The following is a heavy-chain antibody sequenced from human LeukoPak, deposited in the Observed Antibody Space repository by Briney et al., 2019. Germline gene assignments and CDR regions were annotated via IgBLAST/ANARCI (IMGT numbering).Heavy chain of an antibody. Sequence: GGSLRLSCAASGFTVSSNYMSWVRQAPGKGLEWVSVIYSGGSTYYADSVKGRFTISRDNSKNTLYLQMNSLRAEDTAVYYCARETYYYDSSGYGQAFDIWGQGTMVTVSS. D-gene: IGHD3-22*01. J-gene: IGHJ3*02. CDR1: GFTVSSNY. V-gene: IGHV3-66*01. CDR2: IYSGGST. CDR3: ARETYYYDSSGYGQAFDI.